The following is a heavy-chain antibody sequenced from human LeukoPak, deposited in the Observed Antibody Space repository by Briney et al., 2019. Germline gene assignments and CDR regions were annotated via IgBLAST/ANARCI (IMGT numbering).Heavy chain of an antibody. Sequence: GGSLRVSCAASGFTFDDYAMHWVRQAPGKGLEWVSGISWNSGSIGYADSVKGRFTISRDNAKNSLYLQMNSLRAEDMALYYCAKAGGIAAAGAFDYWGQGTLVTVSS. CDR1: GFTFDDYA. CDR2: ISWNSGSI. J-gene: IGHJ4*02. V-gene: IGHV3-9*03. CDR3: AKAGGIAAAGAFDY. D-gene: IGHD6-13*01.